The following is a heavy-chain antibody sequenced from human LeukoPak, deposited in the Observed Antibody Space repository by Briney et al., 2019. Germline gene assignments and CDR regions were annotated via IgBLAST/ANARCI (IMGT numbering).Heavy chain of an antibody. Sequence: GGSLRLSCAASRDTLGAYAMDWVRQAPGKGLEWVSAISGNGYNTYYADSVKGRFTISSESSGNTLYLQMHNLRAEDTAVYYCIKGIGLLFALLFDYWGQGTLVTVSS. J-gene: IGHJ4*02. CDR2: ISGNGYNT. CDR3: IKGIGLLFALLFDY. V-gene: IGHV3-23*01. D-gene: IGHD3-3*02. CDR1: RDTLGAYA.